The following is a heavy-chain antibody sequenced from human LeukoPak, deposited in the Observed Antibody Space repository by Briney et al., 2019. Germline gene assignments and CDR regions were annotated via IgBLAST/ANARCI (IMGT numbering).Heavy chain of an antibody. Sequence: SQTLSLTCTVSGGSISSDSSYWSWIRQPAGEGLEWIGRIYTSGSTNYNPSLKSRVTISVDTSRNQFSLSLTSVTAADTAVYYCTRGQTWVYYMDVWGKGTTVTVSS. CDR3: TRGQTWVYYMDV. CDR2: IYTSGST. J-gene: IGHJ6*03. D-gene: IGHD7-27*01. V-gene: IGHV4-61*02. CDR1: GGSISSDSSY.